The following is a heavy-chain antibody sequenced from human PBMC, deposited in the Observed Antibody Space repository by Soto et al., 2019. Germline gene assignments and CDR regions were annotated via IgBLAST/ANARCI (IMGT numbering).Heavy chain of an antibody. D-gene: IGHD6-13*01. V-gene: IGHV3-7*03. CDR2: IKEDRSEK. CDR1: GFTFSSDW. J-gene: IGHJ6*02. Sequence: PGGSLRLSCAASGFTFSSDWMTWVRQAPGKGLEWVANIKEDRSEKYYADSVKGRFTISRDNAEKSLYLHMNSLRAEDTAIYYCARGIQELDSWGQGTTVTVSS. CDR3: ARGIQELDS.